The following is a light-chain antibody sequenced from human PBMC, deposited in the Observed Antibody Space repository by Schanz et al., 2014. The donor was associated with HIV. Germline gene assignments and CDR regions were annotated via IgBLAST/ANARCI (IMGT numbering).Light chain of an antibody. CDR1: QRLVHGDGRTY. Sequence: DVVMTQSPSFLPVTVGQPASISCRSSQRLVHGDGRTYLNWFHQRPGQSPRRLIYKVSNRDSGVPDRFSGSGSGSEFTLKITRVEAEDVGVYYCMQGTYAPLTFGGGTKLEI. J-gene: IGKJ4*01. V-gene: IGKV2-30*02. CDR3: MQGTYAPLT. CDR2: KVS.